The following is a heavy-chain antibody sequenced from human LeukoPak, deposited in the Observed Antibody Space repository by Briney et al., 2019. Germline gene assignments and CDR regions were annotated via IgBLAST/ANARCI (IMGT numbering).Heavy chain of an antibody. J-gene: IGHJ4*02. CDR2: IYYSGST. Sequence: SETLSLTCTVSGGSISSSSYYWGWIRQPPGKGLEWIGSIYYSGSTYYNPSLKSRVTISVDTSKNQFSLKLSSVTAADTAVYYCARDRWGSSGWYYFDHWGQGTLVTVSS. CDR1: GGSISSSSYY. CDR3: ARDRWGSSGWYYFDH. D-gene: IGHD6-19*01. V-gene: IGHV4-39*07.